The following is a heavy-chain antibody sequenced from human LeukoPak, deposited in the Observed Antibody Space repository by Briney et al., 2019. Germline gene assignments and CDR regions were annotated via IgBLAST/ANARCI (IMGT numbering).Heavy chain of an antibody. V-gene: IGHV4-4*02. CDR2: IYHSGNT. Sequence: SGTLSLTCAVSGDSISTNNWYNWVRQPPGKGLEWIGEIYHSGNTNYNPSLKSRVTISVDKSKNQFSLKLTSVTAADTAVYYCAKGQRFYGEYYFDYWGQGTLVTVSS. CDR1: GDSISTNNW. D-gene: IGHD4-17*01. J-gene: IGHJ4*02. CDR3: AKGQRFYGEYYFDY.